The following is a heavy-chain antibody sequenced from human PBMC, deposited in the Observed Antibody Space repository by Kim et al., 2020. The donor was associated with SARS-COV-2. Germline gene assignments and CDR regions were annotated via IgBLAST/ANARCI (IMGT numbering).Heavy chain of an antibody. Sequence: GGSLRLSCAPSGFTFSSYAMSWVRQAPGKGLKWVSAIGASGGSTYYADSVKGRFTISRDNSKNTLSLQMNSLIAEDTAVYYCAKTNEWPYYFDNWGQGPLRRVSS. CDR1: GFTFSSYA. V-gene: IGHV3-23*01. CDR2: IGASGGST. CDR3: AKTNEWPYYFDN. D-gene: IGHD3-3*01. J-gene: IGHJ4*02.